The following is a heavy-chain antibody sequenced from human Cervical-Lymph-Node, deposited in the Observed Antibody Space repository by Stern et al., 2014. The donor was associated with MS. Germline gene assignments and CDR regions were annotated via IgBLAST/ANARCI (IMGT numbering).Heavy chain of an antibody. CDR2: IYPGDSDT. CDR3: ARDYGDYAFDY. CDR1: GYSFTANW. J-gene: IGHJ4*02. D-gene: IGHD4-17*01. Sequence: EVVKSGEEVKKSGESLKISCKGCGYSFTANWIDLVRQMRGKGLEWMGIIYPGDSDTRYSPSFQGQVTISADKSISTAYLQWSSLKASDTAMYYCARDYGDYAFDYWGQGTLVTVSS. V-gene: IGHV5-51*01.